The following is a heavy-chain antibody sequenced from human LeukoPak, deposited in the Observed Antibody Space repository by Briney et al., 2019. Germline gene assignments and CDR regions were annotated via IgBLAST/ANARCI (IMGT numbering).Heavy chain of an antibody. CDR3: ARDLDSSGWYGYYYYYYGMDV. Sequence: AGSLTLSCAASGFTFSSYYMSWVRQAPGKGLEWLANINQDGSKKYYVDSVKGRITISRDNAKHSLYLQMNSLRAEDTAVYFCARDLDSSGWYGYYYYYYGMDVWGQGTTVTVSS. CDR2: INQDGSKK. CDR1: GFTFSSYY. D-gene: IGHD6-19*01. V-gene: IGHV3-7*01. J-gene: IGHJ6*02.